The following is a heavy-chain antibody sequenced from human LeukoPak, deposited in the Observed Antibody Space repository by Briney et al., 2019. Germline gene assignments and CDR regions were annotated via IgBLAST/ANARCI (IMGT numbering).Heavy chain of an antibody. CDR2: VSGSGDRM. V-gene: IGHV3-23*01. CDR1: GFTFSSYA. CDR3: AKAAAAPGFDF. J-gene: IGHJ4*02. D-gene: IGHD6-13*01. Sequence: GGSLRLSCAASGFTFSSYALNWVRQAPGKGLEWVATVSGSGDRMYHADSVKGRFTISRDNSKNTIYLQMNSLRAEDTALYYCAKAAAAPGFDFWGQGTLVTVSS.